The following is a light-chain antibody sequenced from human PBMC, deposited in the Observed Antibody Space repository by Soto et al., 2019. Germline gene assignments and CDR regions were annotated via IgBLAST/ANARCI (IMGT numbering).Light chain of an antibody. CDR3: QQYFGSSWT. V-gene: IGKV3-20*01. CDR2: ATS. Sequence: ETVLTQSPRTLSSSPGEKATLSCRASQRIDNRYLAWYQHKTGQAPRLLIYATSSRATGIPNRFGGSGSGTDFTLTINRLEPEDFAVYYCQQYFGSSWTFGQGTKVDIK. CDR1: QRIDNRY. J-gene: IGKJ1*01.